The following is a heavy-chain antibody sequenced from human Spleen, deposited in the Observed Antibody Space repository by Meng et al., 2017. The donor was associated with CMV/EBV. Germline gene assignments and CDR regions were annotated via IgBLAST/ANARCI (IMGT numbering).Heavy chain of an antibody. CDR3: AREGYSSPYFDY. CDR2: IYSGGST. Sequence: EVQLGESGGGLGQPGGSLRLSCAAAGFTVSSNYMSWVRQAPGKGLEWVSVIYSGGSTYYADSVKGRFTISRDNSKNTLYLQMNSLRAEDTAVYYCAREGYSSPYFDYWGQGTLVTVSS. V-gene: IGHV3-66*01. CDR1: GFTVSSNY. D-gene: IGHD6-13*01. J-gene: IGHJ4*02.